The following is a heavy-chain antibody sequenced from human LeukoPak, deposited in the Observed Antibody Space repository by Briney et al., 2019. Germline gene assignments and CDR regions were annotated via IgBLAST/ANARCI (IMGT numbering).Heavy chain of an antibody. V-gene: IGHV3-23*01. J-gene: IGHJ4*02. Sequence: GGSLRLSCAASGFIFKNYAMNWVRQVPGKGLEWVSSIGGRGSLTYYADSVKGRFTISRDNSKNTLDLQMNRLRDEDTALYYCAKDRIEEAGPPSFDFWGQGTLVTVSS. CDR2: IGGRGSLT. D-gene: IGHD6-13*01. CDR3: AKDRIEEAGPPSFDF. CDR1: GFIFKNYA.